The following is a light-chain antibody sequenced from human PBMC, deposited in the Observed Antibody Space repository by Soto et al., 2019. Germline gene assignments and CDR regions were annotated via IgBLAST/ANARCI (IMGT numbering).Light chain of an antibody. CDR3: QKLYTLSFP. Sequence: IQMTLSVSSLSASKGDRVTIPCRASHDITTFLDRNLQNPGKAPQLLIYQASTLQSGVPSRFSGSRSGTEIAITISAQLPEAFAAYHCQKLYTLSFPYGQRTPLAIK. V-gene: IGKV1-9*01. CDR2: QAS. J-gene: IGKJ5*01. CDR1: HDITTF.